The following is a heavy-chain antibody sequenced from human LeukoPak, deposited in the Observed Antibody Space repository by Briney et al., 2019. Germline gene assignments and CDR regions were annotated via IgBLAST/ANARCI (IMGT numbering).Heavy chain of an antibody. J-gene: IGHJ4*02. CDR2: ISSSSSYI. V-gene: IGHV3-21*01. Sequence: PGGSLRPSCAASGFTFSSYSMNWVRQAPGKGLEWVSSISSSSSYIYYADSVKGRFTISRDNAKNSLSLQMNSLRADDTAVYYCATESVELATIPLGYWGQGTLVTVSS. CDR1: GFTFSSYS. CDR3: ATESVELATIPLGY. D-gene: IGHD5-24*01.